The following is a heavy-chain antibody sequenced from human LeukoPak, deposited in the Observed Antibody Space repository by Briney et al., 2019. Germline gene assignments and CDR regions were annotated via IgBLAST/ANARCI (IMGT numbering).Heavy chain of an antibody. Sequence: ASVKVSCKASGYTFTGYYMHWVRQAPAQGLEWMGIINPSGGSTSYAQKFQGRVTMTRDTSTSTVYMELSSLRSEDTAVYYCARTQADSGWFDPWGQGTLVTVSS. D-gene: IGHD3-10*01. CDR2: INPSGGST. CDR1: GYTFTGYY. CDR3: ARTQADSGWFDP. J-gene: IGHJ5*02. V-gene: IGHV1-46*01.